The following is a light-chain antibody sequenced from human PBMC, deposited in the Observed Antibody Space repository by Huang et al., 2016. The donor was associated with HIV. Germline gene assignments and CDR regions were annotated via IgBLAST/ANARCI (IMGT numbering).Light chain of an antibody. Sequence: EIVLTQSPGTLSLSPGERATLSCRASQSIRSNYLAWYQQKPGQAPRLLIYGASSRAAGIPDRLSGSGSGTEFILSISRLEPEDFAVYYCQQYGSSELTFGGGTKVAIK. CDR1: QSIRSNY. CDR3: QQYGSSELT. CDR2: GAS. V-gene: IGKV3-20*01. J-gene: IGKJ4*01.